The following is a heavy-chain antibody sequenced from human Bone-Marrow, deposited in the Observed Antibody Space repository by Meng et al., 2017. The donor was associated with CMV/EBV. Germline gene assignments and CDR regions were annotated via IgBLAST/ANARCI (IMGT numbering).Heavy chain of an antibody. CDR1: GFTFDTYS. Sequence: GGSLRLSCAASGFTFDTYSMNWVRQAPGKGLEWVSSISATGSYIHYADSLKGRFTISRDNAKNSLSLQLNSLRAEDTAVYYCAREYSYGPFDYWGQGMVVTVSS. CDR3: AREYSYGPFDY. V-gene: IGHV3-21*01. J-gene: IGHJ4*02. CDR2: ISATGSYI. D-gene: IGHD5-18*01.